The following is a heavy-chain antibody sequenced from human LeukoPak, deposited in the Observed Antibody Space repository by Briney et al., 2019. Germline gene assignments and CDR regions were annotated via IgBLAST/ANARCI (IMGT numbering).Heavy chain of an antibody. D-gene: IGHD4-23*01. J-gene: IGHJ4*02. CDR3: ARQGYSGHSQGAADY. V-gene: IGHV1-18*01. Sequence: ASVRVSFKASGYTFSIYGFSWVRQAPGQGLEWMGWISAYNGNTNYAQKFQGRVTMTTDTSTSTAHMELRSLRSDDTAVYYCARQGYSGHSQGAADYWGQGTLVTVSS. CDR2: ISAYNGNT. CDR1: GYTFSIYG.